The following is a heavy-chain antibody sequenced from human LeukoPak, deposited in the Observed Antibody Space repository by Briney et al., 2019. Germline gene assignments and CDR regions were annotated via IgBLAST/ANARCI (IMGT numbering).Heavy chain of an antibody. CDR1: GGSISSYY. Sequence: SETLSLTCTVSGGSISSYYWSWIRQPPGKGLEWIGYIYYSGSTNYNPSLKSRVTISVDTSKNQFSLKLSSVTAADTAVYYCATYYYDMQVAYWGQGTLVTVSS. CDR3: ATYYYDMQVAY. D-gene: IGHD3-22*01. CDR2: IYYSGST. J-gene: IGHJ4*02. V-gene: IGHV4-59*08.